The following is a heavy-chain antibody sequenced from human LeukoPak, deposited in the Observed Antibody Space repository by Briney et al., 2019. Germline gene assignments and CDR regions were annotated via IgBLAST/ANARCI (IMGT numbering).Heavy chain of an antibody. CDR1: GYSFTDYY. J-gene: IGHJ4*02. V-gene: IGHV1-2*02. CDR3: AGGRPDY. Sequence: ASVKVSCKASGYSFTDYYMHWVRQAPGHGLEWMGWINPDTGDSNYAQKFQGRVTVTRDTSISTAYMELSRLRFDDTAVYYCAGGRPDYWGLGTLVTVSS. D-gene: IGHD6-25*01. CDR2: INPDTGDS.